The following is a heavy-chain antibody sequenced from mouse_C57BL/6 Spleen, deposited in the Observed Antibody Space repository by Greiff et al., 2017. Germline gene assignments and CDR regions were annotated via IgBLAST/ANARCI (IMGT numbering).Heavy chain of an antibody. V-gene: IGHV5-17*01. CDR3: ARKDYGSSQFHD. CDR2: ISSDSSTI. D-gene: IGHD1-1*01. CDR1: GFTFSDYG. Sequence: EVKVVESGGGLVKPGGSLKLSCAASGFTFSDYGMHWVRQAPEKRLEWVAYISSDSSTIYSAHTVKGQFTISGDTAKNTLFMQMTRLRSEDTAMYYCARKDYGSSQFHDWGQGTTLTVSS. J-gene: IGHJ2*01.